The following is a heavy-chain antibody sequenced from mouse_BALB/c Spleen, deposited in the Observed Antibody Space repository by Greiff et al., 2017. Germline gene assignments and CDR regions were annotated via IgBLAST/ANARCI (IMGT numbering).Heavy chain of an antibody. CDR3: ARLGYGNRYAMDY. D-gene: IGHD2-10*02. Sequence: LVKTGASVKISCKASGYSFTGYYMHWVKQSHGKSLEWIGYISGYNGATSYNQKFKGKATFTVDTSSSTAYMQFNSLTSEDSAVYYCARLGYGNRYAMDYWGQGTSVTVSS. CDR2: ISGYNGAT. CDR1: GYSFTGYY. J-gene: IGHJ4*01. V-gene: IGHV1S34*01.